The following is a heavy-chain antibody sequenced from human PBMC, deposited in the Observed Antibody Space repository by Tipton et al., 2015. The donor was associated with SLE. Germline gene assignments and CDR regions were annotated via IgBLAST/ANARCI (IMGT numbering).Heavy chain of an antibody. J-gene: IGHJ4*02. CDR3: ARTSGSYMDY. D-gene: IGHD3-10*01. V-gene: IGHV4-39*07. CDR2: IYYSGST. Sequence: TLSLTCNVSDVSISSGGYSWSWIRQHPGKGLEWIGSIYYSGSTYYNPSLKSRVTISVDTSKNQFSLKLSSVTAADTAVYYCARTSGSYMDYWGQGTLVTVSS. CDR1: DVSISSGGYS.